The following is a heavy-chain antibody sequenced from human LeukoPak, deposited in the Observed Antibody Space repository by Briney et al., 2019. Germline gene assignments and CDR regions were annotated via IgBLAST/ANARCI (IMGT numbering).Heavy chain of an antibody. D-gene: IGHD6-13*01. Sequence: SETLSLTCTVSGGSISSGSYYWSWIRQPAGKGLEWIGRIYTSGSTNYNPSLKSRVTISVDTSKNQFSLKLSSVTAADTAVYYCARAGTAEYFQHWGQGTLVTVCS. CDR2: IYTSGST. CDR1: GGSISSGSYY. V-gene: IGHV4-61*02. CDR3: ARAGTAEYFQH. J-gene: IGHJ1*01.